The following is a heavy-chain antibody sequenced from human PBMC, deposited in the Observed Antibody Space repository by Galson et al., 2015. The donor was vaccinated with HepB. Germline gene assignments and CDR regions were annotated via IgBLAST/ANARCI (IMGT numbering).Heavy chain of an antibody. Sequence: SLRLSCAASGFTFSSYGMHWVRQAPGKGLEWVAVISYDGSNKYYADSVKGRFTISRDNSKNTLYLQLNSLRAEDTAVYYCAKDGAVTPRRWALAPRFDPWGQGTLVTVSS. CDR2: ISYDGSNK. D-gene: IGHD4-11*01. CDR1: GFTFSSYG. V-gene: IGHV3-30*18. CDR3: AKDGAVTPRRWALAPRFDP. J-gene: IGHJ5*02.